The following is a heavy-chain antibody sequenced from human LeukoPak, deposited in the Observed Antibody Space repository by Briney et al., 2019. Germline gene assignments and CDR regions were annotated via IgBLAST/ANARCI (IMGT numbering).Heavy chain of an antibody. CDR2: INPSGGST. CDR1: GYTFTSYY. J-gene: IGHJ4*02. CDR3: AREVRLTMVRGVSHFDY. Sequence: ASVKVSCKASGYTFTSYYMHWVRQAPGQGLEWMGIINPSGGSTSYAQKFQGRVTMTRDTSTSTVYMELSSLRSEDTAVYYCAREVRLTMVRGVSHFDYWGKGTLVTVSS. V-gene: IGHV1-46*01. D-gene: IGHD3-10*01.